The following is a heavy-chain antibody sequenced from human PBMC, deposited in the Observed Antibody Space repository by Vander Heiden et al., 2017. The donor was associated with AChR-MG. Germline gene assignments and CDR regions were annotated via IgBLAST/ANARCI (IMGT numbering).Heavy chain of an antibody. Sequence: QVQLQQWGAGLLKPSETLSLTCAVYGGSFSGYYWSWIRQPPGKGLEWIGEINHSGSTNYNPSLKSRVTISVDTSKNQFSLKLSSVTAADTAVYYCARVSSGYYPRHYYYGMDVWGQGTTVTVSS. J-gene: IGHJ6*02. V-gene: IGHV4-34*01. CDR1: GGSFSGYY. D-gene: IGHD3-22*01. CDR2: INHSGST. CDR3: ARVSSGYYPRHYYYGMDV.